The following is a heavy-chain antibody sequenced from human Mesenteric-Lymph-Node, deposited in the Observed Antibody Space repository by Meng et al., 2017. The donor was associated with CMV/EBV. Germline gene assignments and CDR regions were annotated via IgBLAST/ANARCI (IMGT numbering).Heavy chain of an antibody. Sequence: SETLSLTCTVSGGSISSYYWSWIRQPPGKGLEWIGYIYHSGSTNYSPSLKSRVTISIDTSKNQFSLKLNPVTAADTAVYYCARDATPEDSSSWSSGMDVWGQGTTVTVSS. V-gene: IGHV4-59*01. D-gene: IGHD6-13*01. CDR2: IYHSGST. CDR1: GGSISSYY. J-gene: IGHJ6*02. CDR3: ARDATPEDSSSWSSGMDV.